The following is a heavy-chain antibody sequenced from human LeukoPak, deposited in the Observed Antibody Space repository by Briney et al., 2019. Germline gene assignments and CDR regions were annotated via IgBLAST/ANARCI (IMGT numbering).Heavy chain of an antibody. CDR2: LYIGRET. CDR3: ARESRVLIGDGYYLDS. J-gene: IGHJ4*02. CDR1: DVSISNYY. V-gene: IGHV4-4*07. Sequence: SDTLSLTCTVSDVSISNYYWTWIRQPAGKGLEWIGRLYIGRETDYNPSLKSRVTMSVDTSNSQLSLRLTSVTAADTATYYCARESRVLIGDGYYLDSWGPGTLITVSS. D-gene: IGHD3-3*01.